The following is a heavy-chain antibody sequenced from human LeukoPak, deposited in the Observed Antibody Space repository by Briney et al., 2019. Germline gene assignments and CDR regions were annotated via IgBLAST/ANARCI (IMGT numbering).Heavy chain of an antibody. CDR3: ARMTLHAFDI. V-gene: IGHV4-39*07. J-gene: IGHJ3*02. CDR1: GGSISSSSYY. CDR2: IYYSGST. D-gene: IGHD2-21*02. Sequence: SETLSLTCTVSGGSISSSSYYWGWIRQPPGKGLEWIGSIYYSGSTYYNPSLKSRVTISVDTSKNQFSLKLSSVTAAGTAVYYCARMTLHAFDIWGQGTVVTVSS.